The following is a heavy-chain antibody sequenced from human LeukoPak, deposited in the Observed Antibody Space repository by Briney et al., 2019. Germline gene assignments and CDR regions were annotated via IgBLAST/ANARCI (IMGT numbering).Heavy chain of an antibody. V-gene: IGHV1-69*06. CDR1: GGTFSSYA. CDR2: IIPIFGTA. Sequence: SVKVSCKASGGTFSSYAISWVRQAPGQGLEWMGGIIPIFGTANYAQKFQGRVTTTEDTSTDTAYMELSSLRSEDTAVYYCATARYDSSVIDYWGQGTLVTVSS. J-gene: IGHJ4*02. D-gene: IGHD3-22*01. CDR3: ATARYDSSVIDY.